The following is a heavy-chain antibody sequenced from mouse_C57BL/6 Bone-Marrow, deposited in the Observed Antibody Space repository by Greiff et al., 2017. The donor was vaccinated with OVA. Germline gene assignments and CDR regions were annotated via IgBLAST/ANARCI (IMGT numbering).Heavy chain of an antibody. Sequence: QVQLQQSGAELARPGASVKLSCKASGYTFTSYGISWVKQRPGQGLEWIGEIYPRSGTTYYNEKFKGKATLTADKSSSTAYMELRSLTSEDTAVYFCAREANWDPFAYWGQGTLVTVSA. CDR3: AREANWDPFAY. J-gene: IGHJ3*01. CDR2: IYPRSGTT. D-gene: IGHD4-1*01. V-gene: IGHV1-81*01. CDR1: GYTFTSYG.